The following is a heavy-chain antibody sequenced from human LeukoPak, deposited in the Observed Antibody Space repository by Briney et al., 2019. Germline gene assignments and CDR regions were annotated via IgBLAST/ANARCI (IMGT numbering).Heavy chain of an antibody. CDR3: AKGRGYFDY. Sequence: GGSLRLSCAASGFTFSDHHMNWVRQAPGKGLEWVSAISGSGGSTYYADSVKGRFTISRDNSKNTLYLQMNSLRAEDTAVYCCAKGRGYFDYWGQGTLVTVSS. CDR2: ISGSGGST. J-gene: IGHJ4*02. V-gene: IGHV3-23*01. CDR1: GFTFSDHH.